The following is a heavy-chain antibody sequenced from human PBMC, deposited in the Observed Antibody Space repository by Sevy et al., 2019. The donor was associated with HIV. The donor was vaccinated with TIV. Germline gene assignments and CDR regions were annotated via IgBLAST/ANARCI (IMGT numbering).Heavy chain of an antibody. D-gene: IGHD6-19*01. CDR3: ARGGGNGWYYFDY. J-gene: IGHJ4*02. CDR2: IIPILGTE. Sequence: ASVKVSCKASGGTFSSYGISWVRQAPGQGLEWMGGIIPILGTENYAQKFQGRVTITADESTKTAYMELSSLRSEDTAVYYCARGGGNGWYYFDYWGQETLVTVSS. V-gene: IGHV1-69*13. CDR1: GGTFSSYG.